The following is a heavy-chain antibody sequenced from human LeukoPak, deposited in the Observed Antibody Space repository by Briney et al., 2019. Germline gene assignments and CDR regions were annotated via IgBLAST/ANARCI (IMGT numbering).Heavy chain of an antibody. CDR1: GGSISSYY. V-gene: IGHV4-4*07. CDR2: IYTSGST. D-gene: IGHD3-22*01. J-gene: IGHJ6*03. Sequence: SGTLSLTCAVSGGSISSYYWSWVRQPAGKGLEWIGRIYTSGSTNYNPSLKSLVTMSVDTSKKQFSLKLSSVTAADTAVYYWARDYYDSSGYYYVGYYYMDVWGKGNTVTISS. CDR3: ARDYYDSSGYYYVGYYYMDV.